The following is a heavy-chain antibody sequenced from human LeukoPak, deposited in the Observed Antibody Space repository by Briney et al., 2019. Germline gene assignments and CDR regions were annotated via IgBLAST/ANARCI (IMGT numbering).Heavy chain of an antibody. J-gene: IGHJ6*03. CDR3: ARGIVATIGYYYMDV. CDR1: GYTFTGYG. CDR2: ISAYNGNT. V-gene: IGHV1-18*01. D-gene: IGHD5-12*01. Sequence: ASVKVSCKASGYTFTGYGISWVRQAPGQGLEWMGWISAYNGNTNYAQKLQGRVTMTTDTSTSTAYMELRSLRSDDTAVYYCARGIVATIGYYYMDVWGKGTTVTVSS.